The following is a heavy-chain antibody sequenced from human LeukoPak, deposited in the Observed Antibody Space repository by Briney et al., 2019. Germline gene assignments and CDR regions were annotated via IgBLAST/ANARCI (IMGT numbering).Heavy chain of an antibody. CDR2: ISSGGGNT. CDR3: AKDSRLIITYFDS. D-gene: IGHD3-22*01. Sequence: GGSLRLSCATSGFTFTSYAMSWVRQAPGKGLEWLSGISSGGGNTYYADSVRGRLTISRDNSKDTLYLQMHSLRADDTAVYFCAKDSRLIITYFDSWGQGTLVTVSS. V-gene: IGHV3-23*01. CDR1: GFTFTSYA. J-gene: IGHJ4*02.